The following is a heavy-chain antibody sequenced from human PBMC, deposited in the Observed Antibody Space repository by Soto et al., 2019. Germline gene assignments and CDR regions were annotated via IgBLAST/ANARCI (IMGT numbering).Heavy chain of an antibody. V-gene: IGHV1-58*01. Sequence: SVKVSCKASGFTFTNSAVQWVRQARGQGLEWMGWIVVGSGNTNYAQKFQERVTITRDMSTSTAYMELRSLRSDDTAVYYCARGTGGNWAAFDIWGQGTMVTVSS. CDR1: GFTFTNSA. D-gene: IGHD2-15*01. J-gene: IGHJ3*02. CDR3: ARGTGGNWAAFDI. CDR2: IVVGSGNT.